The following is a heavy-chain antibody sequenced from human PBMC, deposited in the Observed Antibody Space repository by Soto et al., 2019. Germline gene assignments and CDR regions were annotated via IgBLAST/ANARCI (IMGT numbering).Heavy chain of an antibody. CDR2: IYHSGST. Sequence: SETLSLTCAVSGGSISSGGYSWSWIRQPPGKGLEWIGYIYHSGSTYYNPSLKSRVTISVDRSKNQFYLKLSSVTAADTAVYYCARAAGRKGYGMDVWGQGTTVT. J-gene: IGHJ6*02. V-gene: IGHV4-30-2*01. D-gene: IGHD3-10*01. CDR3: ARAAGRKGYGMDV. CDR1: GGSISSGGYS.